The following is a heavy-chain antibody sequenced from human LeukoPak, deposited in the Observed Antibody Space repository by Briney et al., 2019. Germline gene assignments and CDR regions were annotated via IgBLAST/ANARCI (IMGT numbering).Heavy chain of an antibody. J-gene: IGHJ4*02. CDR2: ISYDGSNK. D-gene: IGHD3-16*01. CDR1: GFTFSSYA. Sequence: PGRSLRLSCAASGFTFSSYAMHWVRQAPGKGLEWVAVISYDGSNKYYADSVKGRFTISRDNSKNTLYLQMNSLRAEDTAVYYCARDLGCDPSGWGQGTLVTVSS. CDR3: ARDLGCDPSG. V-gene: IGHV3-30-3*01.